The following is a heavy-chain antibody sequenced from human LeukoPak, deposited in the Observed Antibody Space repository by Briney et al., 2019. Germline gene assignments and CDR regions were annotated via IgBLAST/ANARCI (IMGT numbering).Heavy chain of an antibody. Sequence: GESLQIFCKGSGYSFTSCWISWVRQMPGKGLEWMGRIDPSDSYTNYSPSFQGHVTISADKSISTAYLQWSSLKASDTAMYYCARLLRGSGSFDYWGQGTLVTVSS. CDR2: IDPSDSYT. J-gene: IGHJ4*02. D-gene: IGHD1-26*01. CDR3: ARLLRGSGSFDY. CDR1: GYSFTSCW. V-gene: IGHV5-10-1*01.